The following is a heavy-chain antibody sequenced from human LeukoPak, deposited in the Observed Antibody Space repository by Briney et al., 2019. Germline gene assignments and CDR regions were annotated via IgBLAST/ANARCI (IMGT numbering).Heavy chain of an antibody. CDR1: GFTFSSDA. D-gene: IGHD1-1*01. J-gene: IGHJ4*02. CDR2: ITGSGTGT. V-gene: IGHV3-23*01. Sequence: GGSLRLSCAASGFTFSSDAMSWVRQAPGKGLEWVSAITGSGTGTYYADSVKGRFTISRDDSKNTLYLQMNSLRAEDTAVYYGARMGKGTLDYWGQGTLVTVSS. CDR3: ARMGKGTLDY.